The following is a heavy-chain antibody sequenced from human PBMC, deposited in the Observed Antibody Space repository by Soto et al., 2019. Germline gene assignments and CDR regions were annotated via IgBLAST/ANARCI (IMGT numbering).Heavy chain of an antibody. CDR2: ILHNGSAE. Sequence: GGSLSPSCAASGCTFTRCGLHWVRQAPGKGLEWMALILHNGSAEYYADSVKGRFTISRDNSKNTLYLQMNSLRADDTAVYYCARSRDGYSFYFYYGMDGWGQGTTVTVSS. J-gene: IGHJ6*02. V-gene: IGHV3-30*19. D-gene: IGHD4-4*01. CDR1: GCTFTRCG. CDR3: ARSRDGYSFYFYYGMDG.